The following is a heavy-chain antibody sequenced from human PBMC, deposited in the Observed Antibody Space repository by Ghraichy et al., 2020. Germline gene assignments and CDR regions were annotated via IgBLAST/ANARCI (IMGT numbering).Heavy chain of an antibody. CDR2: INHSGST. V-gene: IGHV4-34*01. CDR1: GGSFSGYY. D-gene: IGHD1-1*01. CDR3: ARGGVRRLPQGY. Sequence: SETLSLTCAVYGGSFSGYYWSWIRQPPGKGLEWIGEINHSGSTNYNPSLKSRVTISVDTSKNQFSLKLSSVTAADTAVYYCARGGVRRLPQGYWGQGTLVTVSS. J-gene: IGHJ4*02.